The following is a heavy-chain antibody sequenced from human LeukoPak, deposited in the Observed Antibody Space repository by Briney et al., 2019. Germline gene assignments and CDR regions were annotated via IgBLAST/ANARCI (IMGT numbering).Heavy chain of an antibody. Sequence: GGSLRLSCAASGFTFSSYAMSWVRQAPGKGLEWVSAISGSGGSTYYADSVKGRFTISRDNSKNTLYLRMNSLRAEDTAVYYCAKFPKPYSSGLDYWGQGTLVTVSS. V-gene: IGHV3-23*01. J-gene: IGHJ4*02. D-gene: IGHD6-19*01. CDR3: AKFPKPYSSGLDY. CDR1: GFTFSSYA. CDR2: ISGSGGST.